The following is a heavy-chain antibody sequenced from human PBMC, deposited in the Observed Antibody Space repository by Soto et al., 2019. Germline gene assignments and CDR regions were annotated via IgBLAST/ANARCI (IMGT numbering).Heavy chain of an antibody. D-gene: IGHD2-15*01. J-gene: IGHJ5*02. CDR2: ISAYNGNT. V-gene: IGHV1-18*04. CDR1: GYTFTSYG. CDR3: ARLTTHCSGGSCYPNWFDP. Sequence: APVKVSCKASGYTFTSYGISWVRQAPGQGLEWMGWISAYNGNTNYAQKLQGRVTMTTDTSTSTAYMELRSLRSDDTAVYYCARLTTHCSGGSCYPNWFDPWGQGTLVTVSS.